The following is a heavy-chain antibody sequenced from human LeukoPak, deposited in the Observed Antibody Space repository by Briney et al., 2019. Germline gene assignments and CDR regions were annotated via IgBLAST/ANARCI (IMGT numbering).Heavy chain of an antibody. CDR3: AKGEKQLTFIRGYTFNI. V-gene: IGHV3-30*02. CDR1: GFTFSSYW. J-gene: IGHJ3*02. D-gene: IGHD3-10*01. Sequence: GGSLRLSCAASGFTFSSYWMSWVRQAPGKGLEWVASIRYDGSKRSFADSVKGRFTISRDNSKNTLYLHMNSLRAEDTAVYYCAKGEKQLTFIRGYTFNIWGQGTMVTVSS. CDR2: IRYDGSKR.